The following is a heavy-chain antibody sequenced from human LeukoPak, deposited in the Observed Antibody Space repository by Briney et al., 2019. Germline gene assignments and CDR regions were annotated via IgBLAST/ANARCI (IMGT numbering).Heavy chain of an antibody. CDR3: AREASYCSGGSCY. D-gene: IGHD2-15*01. CDR2: IKQDGSEK. J-gene: IGHJ4*02. V-gene: IGHV3-7*01. CDR1: GFTFSSYW. Sequence: PGGSLRLSCAASGFTFSSYWMSWVRQAPGKGLEWVANIKQDGSEKYYVDSVKGRFTISRDNAKNSLYLQMNCLRAEDTAVYYCAREASYCSGGSCYWGQGTLVTVSS.